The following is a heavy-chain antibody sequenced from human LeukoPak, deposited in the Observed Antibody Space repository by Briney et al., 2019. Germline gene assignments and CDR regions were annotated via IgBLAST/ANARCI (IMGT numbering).Heavy chain of an antibody. D-gene: IGHD6-19*01. CDR3: VREGGDSSGWYGGYYFDY. J-gene: IGHJ4*02. CDR2: IYTSGST. V-gene: IGHV4-4*07. CDR1: GGSISSYY. Sequence: SETLSLTCTVSGGSISSYYWSWIRQPAGKGLEWIGRIYTSGSTNYNPSLKSRVTMSVDTSKNQFSLKLSSVTATDTAVYYCVREGGDSSGWYGGYYFDYWGQGTLVTVSS.